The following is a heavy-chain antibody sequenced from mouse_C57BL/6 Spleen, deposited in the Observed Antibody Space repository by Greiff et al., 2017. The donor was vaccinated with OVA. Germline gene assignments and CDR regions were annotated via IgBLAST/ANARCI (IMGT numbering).Heavy chain of an antibody. CDR3: AYYYGSSYDWFAY. D-gene: IGHD1-1*01. J-gene: IGHJ3*01. V-gene: IGHV14-3*01. Sequence: QLQQSVAELVRPGASVKLSCTASGFNIKNTYMHWVKQRPEQGLEWIGRIDPANGNTKYAPKFQGKATITADTSSNTAYLQLSSLTSEDTAIYYCAYYYGSSYDWFAYWGQGTLVTVSA. CDR1: GFNIKNTY. CDR2: IDPANGNT.